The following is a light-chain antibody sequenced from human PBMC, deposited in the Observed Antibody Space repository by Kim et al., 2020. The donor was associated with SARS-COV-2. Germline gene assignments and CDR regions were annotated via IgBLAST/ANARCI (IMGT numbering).Light chain of an antibody. V-gene: IGKV1-17*01. CDR2: AAS. Sequence: DIQRTQSPSSLSASVGDRVTITCRASQGIRSDLGWYQQKPGKAPKRLIYAASGLQSGVPPRFSGSGPGTEFNLTVSSLQPEDFATYFCQHHNSYLWTFGQGTKVDTK. CDR1: QGIRSD. J-gene: IGKJ1*01. CDR3: QHHNSYLWT.